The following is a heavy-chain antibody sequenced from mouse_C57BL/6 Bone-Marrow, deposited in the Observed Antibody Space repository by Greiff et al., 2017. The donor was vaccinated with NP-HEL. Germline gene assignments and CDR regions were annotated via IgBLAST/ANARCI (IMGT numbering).Heavy chain of an antibody. CDR3: DSLLRDY. Sequence: VKLQESGAELAKPGASVKLSCKASGYTFTTYWMHWVKQRPGQGLEWIGYINPSSGYTKYNQKFKDKATLTADKSSSTAYMQLGSLTYDDYAVYYCDSLLRDYWGQGTTLTVSS. V-gene: IGHV1-7*01. CDR2: INPSSGYT. CDR1: GYTFTTYW. J-gene: IGHJ2*01. D-gene: IGHD1-1*01.